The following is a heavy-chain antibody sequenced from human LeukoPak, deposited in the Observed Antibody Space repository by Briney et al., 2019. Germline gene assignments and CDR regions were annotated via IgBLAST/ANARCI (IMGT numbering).Heavy chain of an antibody. J-gene: IGHJ4*02. CDR1: GGTISTYY. CDR2: IDYSGST. D-gene: IGHD2-15*01. CDR3: AGGYSSGWTAGLDF. V-gene: IGHV4-59*08. Sequence: SETLSLTCTVPGGTISTYYWSWNRQPPGKGLEWIGYIDYSGSTNYNAYLRRRVTISVDPYKNQFSLQLSSLTAADTAVYDCAGGYSSGWTAGLDFWGEGTMVTVSS.